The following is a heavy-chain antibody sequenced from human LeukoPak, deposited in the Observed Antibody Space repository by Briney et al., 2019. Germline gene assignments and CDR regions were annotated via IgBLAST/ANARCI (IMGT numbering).Heavy chain of an antibody. V-gene: IGHV3-33*01. CDR2: IWYDGSNK. J-gene: IGHJ4*02. CDR3: AREVLSGYSSGWYRGFDY. D-gene: IGHD6-19*01. CDR1: GFTFSSYG. Sequence: GRSLRLSCAASGFTFSSYGMHWVRQAPGKGLEWVAVIWYDGSNKYYADSVKGRFTISRDNSKNTLYLQMNRLRAEDTAVYYCAREVLSGYSSGWYRGFDYWGQGTLVTVSS.